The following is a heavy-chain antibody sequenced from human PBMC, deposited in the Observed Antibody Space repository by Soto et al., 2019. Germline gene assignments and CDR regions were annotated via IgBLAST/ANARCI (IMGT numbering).Heavy chain of an antibody. Sequence: EVQLVESGGGLVKPGGSLRLSCAASGFTFSSYSMNWVCQAPGKGLEWVSSISSSSSYIYYADSVKGRFTISRDNAKNSLYLQMNSLRAEDTAVYYCARSVVPAGRMDVWGQGTTVTVSS. CDR3: ARSVVPAGRMDV. V-gene: IGHV3-21*01. D-gene: IGHD2-2*01. J-gene: IGHJ6*02. CDR1: GFTFSSYS. CDR2: ISSSSSYI.